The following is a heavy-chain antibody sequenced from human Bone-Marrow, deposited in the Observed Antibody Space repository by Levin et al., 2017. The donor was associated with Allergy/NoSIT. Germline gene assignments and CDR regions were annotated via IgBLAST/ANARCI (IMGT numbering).Heavy chain of an antibody. J-gene: IGHJ4*02. CDR2: ISYDGNKR. CDR3: AKDKESIDGWFADY. Sequence: GGSLRLSCVGSGFIFKNYAMHWVRQAPGKGLEWVAVISYDGNKRSYADSVKGRFTISRDNSENTVYLQMNSLGPDDTAVYYCAKDKESIDGWFADYWGQGTLVSVSS. D-gene: IGHD5-24*01. V-gene: IGHV3-30*18. CDR1: GFIFKNYA.